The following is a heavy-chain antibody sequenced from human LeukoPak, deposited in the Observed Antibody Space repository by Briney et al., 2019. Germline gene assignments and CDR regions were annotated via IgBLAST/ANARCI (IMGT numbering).Heavy chain of an antibody. CDR2: IYTSGST. CDR3: ARDILKGTTYYYGSGSYSTNWFDP. CDR1: GGSISSGSYY. D-gene: IGHD3-10*01. Sequence: SETLSLTCTVSGGSISSGSYYWSWIRQPAGKGLEWIGRIYTSGSTNYNPSLKSRVTTSVDTSKNQFSLKLSSVTAADTAVYYCARDILKGTTYYYGSGSYSTNWFDPWGQGTLVTVSS. V-gene: IGHV4-61*02. J-gene: IGHJ5*02.